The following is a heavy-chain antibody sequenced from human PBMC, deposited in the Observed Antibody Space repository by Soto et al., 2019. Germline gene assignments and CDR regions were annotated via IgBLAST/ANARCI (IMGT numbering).Heavy chain of an antibody. V-gene: IGHV4-39*01. CDR1: GGSIRSSRFH. J-gene: IGHJ5*02. CDR3: ARRERAAGTDWWFDT. CDR2: ISYIGST. Sequence: QLQLQESGPGLVKPSETLSLTCTVSGGSIRSSRFHWGWIRQPPGKGLEWIGSISYIGSTYYSLSLKSRITIAADTSKNPFTLRLSSVTAADTAVYYCARRERAAGTDWWFDTWGQGNLVTAAS. D-gene: IGHD6-13*01.